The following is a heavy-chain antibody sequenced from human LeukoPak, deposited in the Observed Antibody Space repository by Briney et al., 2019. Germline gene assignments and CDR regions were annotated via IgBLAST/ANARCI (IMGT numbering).Heavy chain of an antibody. V-gene: IGHV3-23*01. J-gene: IGHJ4*02. CDR1: GFTFSSYA. CDR3: AGSQEFIAARSATAFDY. Sequence: GGSLRLSCAASGFTFSSYAMSWVRQAPGKGLEWVSAISGSGGSTYYADSVKGRFTISRDNSKNTLYLQMNSLRAEDTAVYYCAGSQEFIAARSATAFDYWGQGTLVTVSS. CDR2: ISGSGGST. D-gene: IGHD6-6*01.